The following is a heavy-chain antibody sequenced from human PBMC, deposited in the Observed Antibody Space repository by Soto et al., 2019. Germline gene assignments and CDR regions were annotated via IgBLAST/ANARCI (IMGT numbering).Heavy chain of an antibody. CDR2: IKPDGSEK. D-gene: IGHD1-20*01. Sequence: PGGSLRLSCAASGTAFSSHWMSWVRQAPGKGLEWVANIKPDGSEKYYVDSVKRRFTISRDNANNSLYLQMNSLRAEDTAVYYCSRDPWDSLVSLGYWGQRTLGTVST. CDR1: GTAFSSHW. J-gene: IGHJ4*02. V-gene: IGHV3-7*03. CDR3: SRDPWDSLVSLGY.